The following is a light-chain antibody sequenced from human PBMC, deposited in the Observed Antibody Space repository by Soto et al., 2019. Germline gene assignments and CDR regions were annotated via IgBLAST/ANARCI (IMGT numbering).Light chain of an antibody. V-gene: IGLV1-51*01. CDR3: AAFDSSLTAMV. CDR1: NSNIGENF. CDR2: DDT. J-gene: IGLJ2*01. Sequence: QSVLTQPPSVSAAPGQSVTISFSGANSNIGENFVSWYQQFPGTAPKLLIYDDTTRPSGIPERFSGSKSGTSATLGITGLQTGDEANYYCAAFDSSLTAMVFGGGTKVTVL.